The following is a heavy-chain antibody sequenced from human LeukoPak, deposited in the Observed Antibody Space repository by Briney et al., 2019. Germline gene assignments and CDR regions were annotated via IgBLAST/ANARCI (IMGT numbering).Heavy chain of an antibody. D-gene: IGHD2-21*02. J-gene: IGHJ4*02. CDR2: INSDGSST. CDR1: GFTFSSDW. V-gene: IGHV3-74*01. CDR3: ARVVVTPNTIDY. Sequence: GGSLRLSCAASGFTFSSDWMKYWITWVRQAPGKGLVWVSRINSDGSSTSYADSVKGRFTISRDNAKNTLYLQMNSLRAEDTAVYYCARVVVTPNTIDYWGQGTLVTVSP.